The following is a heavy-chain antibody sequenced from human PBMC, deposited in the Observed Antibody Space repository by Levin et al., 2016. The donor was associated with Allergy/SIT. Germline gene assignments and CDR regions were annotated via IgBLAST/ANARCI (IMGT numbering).Heavy chain of an antibody. D-gene: IGHD6-13*01. CDR1: GGSISSSSYY. Sequence: SETLSLTCTVSGGSISSSSYYWGWIRQPPGKGLEWIGSIYYSGSTYYNPSLKSRVTISVDTSKNQFSLKLSSVTAADTAVYYCASPGAYSSSPYFDYWGQGTLVTVSS. CDR3: ASPGAYSSSPYFDY. J-gene: IGHJ4*02. V-gene: IGHV4-39*01. CDR2: IYYSGST.